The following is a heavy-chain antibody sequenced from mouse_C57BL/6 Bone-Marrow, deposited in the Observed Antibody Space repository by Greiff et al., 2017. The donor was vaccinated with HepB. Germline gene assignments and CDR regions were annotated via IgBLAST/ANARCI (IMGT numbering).Heavy chain of an antibody. CDR2: IRLKSDNYAT. CDR1: GFTFSNYW. Sequence: EVKLMESGGGLVQPGGSMKLSCVASGFTFSNYWMNWVRQSPEKGLEWVAQIRLKSDNYATHYAESVKGRFTISRDDSKSSVYLQMNNLRAEDTGIYYCTAFYYYGSSSWFAYWGQGTLVTVSA. D-gene: IGHD1-1*01. CDR3: TAFYYYGSSSWFAY. J-gene: IGHJ3*01. V-gene: IGHV6-3*01.